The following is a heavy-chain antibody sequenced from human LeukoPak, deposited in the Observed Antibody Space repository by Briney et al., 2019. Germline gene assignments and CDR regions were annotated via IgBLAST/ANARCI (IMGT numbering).Heavy chain of an antibody. D-gene: IGHD6-19*01. CDR2: INPNGGGT. CDR1: GYTFTGYY. Sequence: ASVKVSCKASGYTFTGYYMHWVRQAPGQGLEWMGWINPNGGGTNYAQKFQGRVTMTRDTSISTAYMELSRLRSDDTAVYYCARGVLSVADYYYYYMDVWGKGTTVTISS. V-gene: IGHV1-2*02. CDR3: ARGVLSVADYYYYYMDV. J-gene: IGHJ6*03.